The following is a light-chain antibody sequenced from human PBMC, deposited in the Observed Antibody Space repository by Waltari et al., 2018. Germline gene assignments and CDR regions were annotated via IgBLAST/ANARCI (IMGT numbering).Light chain of an antibody. CDR1: QGISSS. J-gene: IGKJ4*01. V-gene: IGKV1-NL1*01. Sequence: DIQMTQSPSSLSASVGDRVTLTCRASQGISSSVAGYQQKAGEAPNLLRDTAARLDSGVPSRFSGSGAATDYTLTISNLQPAEFATYYCQQYYISPFTFGGVTKVDI. CDR2: TAA. CDR3: QQYYISPFT.